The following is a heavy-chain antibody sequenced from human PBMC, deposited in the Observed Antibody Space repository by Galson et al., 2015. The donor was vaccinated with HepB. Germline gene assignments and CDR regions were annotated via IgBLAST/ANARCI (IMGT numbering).Heavy chain of an antibody. Sequence: SLRLSCAASGFTFNSHAMNWVRQAPGKGLEWVSSITGSTYISYADSMRGRFTISRDNAKNSLYLQMNSLGAEDTAVYYCARDLYGDYVFDYWGQGTLVTVSS. CDR3: ARDLYGDYVFDY. J-gene: IGHJ4*02. CDR2: ITGSTYI. D-gene: IGHD4-17*01. V-gene: IGHV3-21*01. CDR1: GFTFNSHA.